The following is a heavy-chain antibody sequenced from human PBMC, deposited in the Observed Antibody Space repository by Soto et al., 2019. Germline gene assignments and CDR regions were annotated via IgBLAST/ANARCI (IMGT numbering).Heavy chain of an antibody. Sequence: GASVKVSCKTSGFTFSSSAVHWVRQARGHRLQWIGWTDVGSANANYAQMLQERVTISRDNSKNTLYLQMSSLRAEDTAMYYCVKDMYGDSWYYFDYWGQGTLVTVSS. CDR1: GFTFSSSA. CDR2: TDVGSANA. D-gene: IGHD2-21*02. V-gene: IGHV1-58*01. CDR3: VKDMYGDSWYYFDY. J-gene: IGHJ4*02.